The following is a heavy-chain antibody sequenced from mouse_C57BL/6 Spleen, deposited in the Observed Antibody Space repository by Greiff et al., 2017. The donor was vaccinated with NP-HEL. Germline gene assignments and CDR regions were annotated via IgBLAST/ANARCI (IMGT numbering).Heavy chain of an antibody. CDR2: INPSNGGN. D-gene: IGHD1-1*01. J-gene: IGHJ3*01. Sequence: VQLQQPGTELVKPGASVKLSCKASGYTFTSYWMHWVKQRPGQGLEWIGNINPSNGGNNYNEKFKSKATLTVDTSSSIAYMQLSSLTSEDSAVYYCARRSYGSSYEGFAYWGQGTLVTVSA. V-gene: IGHV1-53*01. CDR3: ARRSYGSSYEGFAY. CDR1: GYTFTSYW.